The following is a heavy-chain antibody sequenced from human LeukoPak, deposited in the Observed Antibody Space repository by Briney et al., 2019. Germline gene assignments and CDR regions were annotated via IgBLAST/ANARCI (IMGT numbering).Heavy chain of an antibody. D-gene: IGHD6-13*01. Sequence: GGSLRLSCAASGFTFSSYWMSWVRQAPGKGLEWVANIKQDGSERYYVDSVKGRFTISRGNAKNSLYLQVNSLRAEDTAVYYCTISSSRNHFDYWGQGTLVTVSS. CDR3: TISSSRNHFDY. V-gene: IGHV3-7*01. CDR2: IKQDGSER. CDR1: GFTFSSYW. J-gene: IGHJ4*02.